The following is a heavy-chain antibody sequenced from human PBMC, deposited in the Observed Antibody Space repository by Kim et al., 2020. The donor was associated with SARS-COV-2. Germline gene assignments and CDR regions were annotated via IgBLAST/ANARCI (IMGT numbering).Heavy chain of an antibody. CDR3: ARGGEGFGEGWFDP. CDR1: GFTVSSNY. Sequence: GGSLRLSCAASGFTVSSNYMSWVRQAPGKGLEWVSVIYSGGSTYYADSVKGRFPISRDNSKNTLYLQMNSLRAEDTAVYYCARGGEGFGEGWFDPWGQGTLVTVSS. D-gene: IGHD3-10*01. V-gene: IGHV3-53*01. CDR2: IYSGGST. J-gene: IGHJ5*02.